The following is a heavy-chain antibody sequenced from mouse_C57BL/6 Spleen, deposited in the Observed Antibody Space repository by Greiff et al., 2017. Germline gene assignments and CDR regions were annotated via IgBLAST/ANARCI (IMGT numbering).Heavy chain of an antibody. J-gene: IGHJ1*03. V-gene: IGHV1-5*01. CDR1: GYTFTSYW. Sequence: VQLKESGPVLARPGASVKMSCKSSGYTFTSYWMPWVKQRPGQGLEWLGAIYPGNSDKSYNQKLKGKAKLTVDTADSTAYMELNSLTDEDSAVYYCTTNYYGNSDGYFDDWGTGTTVTVSS. CDR3: TTNYYGNSDGYFDD. D-gene: IGHD1-1*01. CDR2: IYPGNSDK.